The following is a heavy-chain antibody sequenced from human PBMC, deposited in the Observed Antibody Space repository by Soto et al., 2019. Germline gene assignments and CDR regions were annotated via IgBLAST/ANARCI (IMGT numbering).Heavy chain of an antibody. CDR3: AKDHRRAVGYSSGWQFDY. CDR1: GFTFSSYA. J-gene: IGHJ4*02. CDR2: ISGSGGST. D-gene: IGHD6-19*01. Sequence: EVQLLESGGGLVQPGGSLRLSCAASGFTFSSYAMSWVRQAPGKGLEWVSAISGSGGSTYYADSVKGRFTISRDNSKNTLYLQMNSLRAEDTAVYYCAKDHRRAVGYSSGWQFDYWGQGTLVTVSS. V-gene: IGHV3-23*01.